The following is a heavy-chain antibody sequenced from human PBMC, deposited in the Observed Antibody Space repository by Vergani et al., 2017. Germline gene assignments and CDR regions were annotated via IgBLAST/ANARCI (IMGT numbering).Heavy chain of an antibody. CDR1: GASIRSSNYY. CDR2: IYYSGST. D-gene: IGHD6-19*01. J-gene: IGHJ5*02. V-gene: IGHV4-39*01. Sequence: QLQLQESGPGLVKPSATLCLNCSVSGASIRSSNYYWGWIRPPPGNGLEWIASIYYSGSTYYNPSRKSRVTISVDTSRNQFSLKLSAVNAADTAVYFCARHSXVEWLVKLGWIDPWGQGTLVTVSS. CDR3: ARHSXVEWLVKLGWIDP.